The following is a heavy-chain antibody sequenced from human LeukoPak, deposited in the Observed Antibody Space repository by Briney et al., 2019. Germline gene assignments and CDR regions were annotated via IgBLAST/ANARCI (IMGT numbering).Heavy chain of an antibody. CDR1: GYTFTSYG. Sequence: ASVKVSCKASGYTFTSYGISWVRQAPGQGLEWMGWISAYNGNTNYAQKFQGRVTITADKSTSTAYMELSSLRSEDTAVYYCARARSRSGWYTGSFDYWGQGTLVTVSS. CDR3: ARARSRSGWYTGSFDY. CDR2: ISAYNGNT. D-gene: IGHD6-19*01. J-gene: IGHJ4*02. V-gene: IGHV1-18*01.